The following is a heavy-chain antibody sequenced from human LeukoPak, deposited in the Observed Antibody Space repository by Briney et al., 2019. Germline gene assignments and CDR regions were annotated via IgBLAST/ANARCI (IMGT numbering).Heavy chain of an antibody. V-gene: IGHV3-64*04. J-gene: IGHJ4*02. Sequence: QAGGSLRLSCSASGFTFSSYVMYWVRQAPGKGLEYVSGISSKGGSTYYADSVKGRFTISRDDTKNTLYLQMSSLRAEDTAVYYCARVELYSSGWYDYWGQGTLVTVSS. CDR3: ARVELYSSGWYDY. D-gene: IGHD6-19*01. CDR2: ISSKGGST. CDR1: GFTFSSYV.